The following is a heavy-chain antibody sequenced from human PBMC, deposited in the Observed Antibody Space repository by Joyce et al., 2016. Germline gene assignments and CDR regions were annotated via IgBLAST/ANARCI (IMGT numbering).Heavy chain of an antibody. CDR1: GFTFRSYA. J-gene: IGHJ6*03. CDR2: ISGSGGSI. CDR3: AKVAEGSAVYFYYMDV. D-gene: IGHD6-6*01. Sequence: EVQLLESGGGLVQPAGSLRLSCAASGFTFRSYAMSWVRQAPGKGLGWVSVISGSGGSIYDADSVKGRFTFSRDNSKNTLYLQMNSLRAEDTAVYYCAKVAEGSAVYFYYMDVWGKGTTVTVSS. V-gene: IGHV3-23*01.